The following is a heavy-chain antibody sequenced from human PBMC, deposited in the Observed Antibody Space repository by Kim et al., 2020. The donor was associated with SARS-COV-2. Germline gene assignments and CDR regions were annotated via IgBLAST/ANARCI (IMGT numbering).Heavy chain of an antibody. CDR2: ISSSSSYI. CDR3: VRDRRMGPYSGYVGTDRWYGMDV. Sequence: GGSLRLSCAASGFTFSSYSMNWVRQAPGKGLEWVSSISSSSSYIYYADSVKGRFTISRDNAKNSLYLQMNSLRAEDTAVYYCVRDRRMGPYSGYVGTDRWYGMDVWGQGTTVTVSS. D-gene: IGHD5-12*01. CDR1: GFTFSSYS. J-gene: IGHJ6*02. V-gene: IGHV3-21*01.